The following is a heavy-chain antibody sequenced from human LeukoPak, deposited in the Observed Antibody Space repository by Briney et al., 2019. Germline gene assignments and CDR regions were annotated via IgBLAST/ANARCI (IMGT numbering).Heavy chain of an antibody. Sequence: GGSLRLSCAASGFTFSTYWMHWVRQVPGKGLVWVSRMNSDGSSRSYADSMQGRFTISRDNAKDTLYLQMNSLRAEDTGVYYCARESYALDLRSLDYWGQGTLVTVSS. CDR3: ARESYALDLRSLDY. CDR2: MNSDGSSR. D-gene: IGHD1-7*01. V-gene: IGHV3-74*01. CDR1: GFTFSTYW. J-gene: IGHJ4*02.